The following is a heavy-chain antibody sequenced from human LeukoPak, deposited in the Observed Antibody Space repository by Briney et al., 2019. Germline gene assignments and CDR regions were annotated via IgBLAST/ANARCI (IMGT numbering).Heavy chain of an antibody. CDR1: GFTFSSYA. CDR2: ISGSGGNT. V-gene: IGHV3-23*01. J-gene: IGHJ4*02. CDR3: AKDSFWTSVAGMGFDY. D-gene: IGHD6-19*01. Sequence: GGSLRLSCVASGFTFSSYAMSWVRQAPGKGLEWVSAISGSGGNTYYADSVKGRFTISRDNSKNTLYLQMNSLRAEDTAVYYCAKDSFWTSVAGMGFDYWGQGTLVTVSS.